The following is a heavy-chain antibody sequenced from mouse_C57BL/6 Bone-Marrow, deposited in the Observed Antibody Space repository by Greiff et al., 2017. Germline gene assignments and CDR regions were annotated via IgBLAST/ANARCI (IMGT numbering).Heavy chain of an antibody. D-gene: IGHD2-4*01. CDR1: GYTFTSYG. J-gene: IGHJ2*01. Sequence: VQLLQSGAELARPGASVKLSCKASGYTFTSYGISWVQQSPGQGLEWIGEIYPRSGNTYYNEKFKGKGTLTADKSSSTAYMELRSLTSEDSAVYFCARRVDYEYGYWGQGTTLTVSS. CDR2: IYPRSGNT. V-gene: IGHV1-81*01. CDR3: ARRVDYEYGY.